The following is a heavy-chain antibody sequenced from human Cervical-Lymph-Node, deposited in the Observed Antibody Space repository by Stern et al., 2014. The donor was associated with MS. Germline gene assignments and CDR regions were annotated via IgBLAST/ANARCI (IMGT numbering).Heavy chain of an antibody. V-gene: IGHV1-69*01. J-gene: IGHJ6*02. CDR3: ASPLTATSVPFGYYGMDV. CDR1: GGTFSNYA. CDR2: IVPLFGKP. D-gene: IGHD4-17*01. Sequence: QVQLGQSGAEVKKPGSSGKVSCKASGGTFSNYATSWVRQAPGQGLEWMGGIVPLFGKPNYAQKVQGRVTITADESTSTAYMDLSSLRSEDTGVYYCASPLTATSVPFGYYGMDVWGQGTTVTVS.